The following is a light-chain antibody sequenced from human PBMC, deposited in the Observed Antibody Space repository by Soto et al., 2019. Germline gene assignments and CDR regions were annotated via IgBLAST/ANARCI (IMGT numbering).Light chain of an antibody. CDR2: AAS. V-gene: IGKV3-20*01. CDR1: RSLSSSY. CDR3: QQQGT. Sequence: EIVLTQSPGTLSLSPGERATLSCRASRSLSSSYVVWYQQKPGQAPRLLIYAASRRATGIPDRFSGSGYATEYTLTISRLEPEDFALYYCQQQGTFGQGTKLEIK. J-gene: IGKJ2*01.